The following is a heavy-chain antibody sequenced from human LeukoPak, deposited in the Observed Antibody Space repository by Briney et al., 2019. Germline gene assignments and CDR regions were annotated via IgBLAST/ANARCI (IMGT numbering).Heavy chain of an antibody. V-gene: IGHV1-2*02. Sequence: ASVKVSCKASGYSFSGNYMHWVRQAPGQGLEWIAWINPNSGDTNYAQKFQGRVTVTRDTSISTAYMELSRLRYDDTAIYYCARAREVTGLTPWGQGTLVSVSS. CDR3: ARAREVTGLTP. CDR2: INPNSGDT. CDR1: GYSFSGNY. J-gene: IGHJ5*02. D-gene: IGHD3-9*01.